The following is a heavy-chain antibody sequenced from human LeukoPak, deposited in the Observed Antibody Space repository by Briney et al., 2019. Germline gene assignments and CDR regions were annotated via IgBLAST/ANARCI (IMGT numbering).Heavy chain of an antibody. V-gene: IGHV3-48*03. CDR1: GFTLSSYE. D-gene: IGHD3-10*01. CDR2: ISSSGSTI. Sequence: GGSLRLSCAASGFTLSSYEMNWVRQAPGKGLEWVSYISSSGSTIYYADSVKGRFTISRDNAKNSLYLQMNSLRAEDTAVYYCARAGDGSGSYYPFSNWFDPWGQGTLVTVSS. J-gene: IGHJ5*02. CDR3: ARAGDGSGSYYPFSNWFDP.